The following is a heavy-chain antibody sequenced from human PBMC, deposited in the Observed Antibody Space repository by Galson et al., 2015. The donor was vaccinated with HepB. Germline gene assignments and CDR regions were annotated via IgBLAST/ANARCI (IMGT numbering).Heavy chain of an antibody. CDR3: ARDPGYSSGWYLGYFDY. CDR2: ISAYNGNT. J-gene: IGHJ4*02. V-gene: IGHV1-18*04. D-gene: IGHD6-19*01. Sequence: SVKVSCKASGYTFTSYGISWVRQAPGQGLEWMGWISAYNGNTNYAQKLQGRVTMTTDTSTSTAYMELRSLRSDDTAVYYCARDPGYSSGWYLGYFDYWGQGTLVTVSS. CDR1: GYTFTSYG.